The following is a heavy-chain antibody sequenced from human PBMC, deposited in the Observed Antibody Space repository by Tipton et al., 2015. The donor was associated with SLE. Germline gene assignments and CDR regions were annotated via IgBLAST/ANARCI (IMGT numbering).Heavy chain of an antibody. D-gene: IGHD6-19*01. CDR3: ARLSVEDSAWYFFDY. Sequence: LRLSCTVSGGSISGYYWSWIRQPAGKGLEWIGRVYSSGSTIYNPSIKSRITPSLDTSKNQFSLKLTSVTAADTAVYFCARLSVEDSAWYFFDYWGQGTLVTVSS. J-gene: IGHJ4*02. CDR2: VYSSGST. V-gene: IGHV4-4*07. CDR1: GGSISGYY.